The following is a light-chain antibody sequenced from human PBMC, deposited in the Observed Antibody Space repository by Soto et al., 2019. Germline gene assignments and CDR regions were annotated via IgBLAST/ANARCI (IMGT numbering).Light chain of an antibody. CDR2: RHT. CDR1: SSNIGTNH. V-gene: IGLV1-47*01. J-gene: IGLJ2*01. CDR3: QSYDSSLSGVV. Sequence: QSVLTQPPSASGTPGQRVTISCSGGSSNIGTNHVYWYQHLPGTAPKLLIYRHTLRPSGVPDRFSASKSGTSASLAISGLRSDDEADYYCQSYDSSLSGVVFGGGTKVTVL.